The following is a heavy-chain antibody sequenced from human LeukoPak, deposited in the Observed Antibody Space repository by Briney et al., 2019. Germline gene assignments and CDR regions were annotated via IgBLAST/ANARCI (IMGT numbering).Heavy chain of an antibody. CDR1: GYSISSGYY. D-gene: IGHD1-26*01. J-gene: IGHJ5*02. Sequence: PSETLSLTCTVSGYSISSGYYWGWIRQPPGKGLEWIGSIYHSGSTYYNPSLKSRVTISVDTSKNQFSLKLSSVTAADTAVYYCARGDSGSYRNWFDPWGQGTLVTVSS. CDR2: IYHSGST. V-gene: IGHV4-38-2*02. CDR3: ARGDSGSYRNWFDP.